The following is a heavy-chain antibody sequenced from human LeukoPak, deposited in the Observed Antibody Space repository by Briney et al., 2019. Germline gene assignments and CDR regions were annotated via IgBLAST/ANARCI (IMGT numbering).Heavy chain of an antibody. CDR2: IYVNGNT. Sequence: SETLSLTCTVSGGSISSSSYYWSWIRQPAGKGLEWIGRIYVNGNTNYNPSLKSRVAMSVDTSKNQFSLKLSSVTAADTAVYYCARDREGLLWFGELLENWFDPWGQGTLVAASS. J-gene: IGHJ5*02. CDR3: ARDREGLLWFGELLENWFDP. V-gene: IGHV4-61*02. CDR1: GGSISSSSYY. D-gene: IGHD3-10*01.